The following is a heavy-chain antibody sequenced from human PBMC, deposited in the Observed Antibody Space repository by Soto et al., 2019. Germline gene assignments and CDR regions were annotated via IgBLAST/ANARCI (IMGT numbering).Heavy chain of an antibody. Sequence: GGSLRLSCAASGFTFSSYSMNWVRQAPGKGLEWVSSISSSSSYIYYADSVKGRFTISRDNAKNSLYLQMNSLRAEDTAVYYCAREIEANYYDSSGPFDYWGQGTLVTVSS. CDR1: GFTFSSYS. CDR2: ISSSSSYI. V-gene: IGHV3-21*01. D-gene: IGHD3-22*01. CDR3: AREIEANYYDSSGPFDY. J-gene: IGHJ4*02.